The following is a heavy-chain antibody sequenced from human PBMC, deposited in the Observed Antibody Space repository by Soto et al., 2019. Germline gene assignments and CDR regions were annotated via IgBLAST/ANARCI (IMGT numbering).Heavy chain of an antibody. CDR2: ISSSSSYI. J-gene: IGHJ4*02. Sequence: EVQLVESGGGLVKPGGSLRLSCAASGFTFSSYSMNWVRQAPGKGLEWVSSISSSSSYIYYADSVKGRFTISRDNAKNSLYLQMNSLRAEDTAVYYCARVGEYGDYEVLDYWGQGTLVTVSS. D-gene: IGHD4-17*01. CDR3: ARVGEYGDYEVLDY. V-gene: IGHV3-21*01. CDR1: GFTFSSYS.